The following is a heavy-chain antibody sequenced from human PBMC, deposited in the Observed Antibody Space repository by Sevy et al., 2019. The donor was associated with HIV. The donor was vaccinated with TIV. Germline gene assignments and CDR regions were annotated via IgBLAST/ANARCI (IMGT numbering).Heavy chain of an antibody. CDR3: GRTSPRGGFDY. J-gene: IGHJ4*02. CDR1: GYTFTNYY. Sequence: ASVKVSCKASGYTFTNYYMHWVRQAPGQGLEWMGIINPSDVSKIYAQKFQGRVTMTRVTSTSTVYMELSSLRSDDTAVYYCGRTSPRGGFDYWGQGALVTVSS. V-gene: IGHV1-46*03. CDR2: INPSDVSK.